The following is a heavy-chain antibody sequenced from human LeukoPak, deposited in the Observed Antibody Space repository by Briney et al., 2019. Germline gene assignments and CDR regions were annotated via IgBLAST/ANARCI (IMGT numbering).Heavy chain of an antibody. J-gene: IGHJ4*02. CDR2: MNPNSGNT. Sequence: ASVKVSCKAFEYTFTSYNINWFRQAIGQGLDWMGWMNPNSGNTGYAQKFQGRVTMTRNTSISTAYMELSSLRSEDTAVYYCAGNWNYSYFDYWGQGTLVTVSS. CDR1: EYTFTSYN. V-gene: IGHV1-8*01. CDR3: AGNWNYSYFDY. D-gene: IGHD1-7*01.